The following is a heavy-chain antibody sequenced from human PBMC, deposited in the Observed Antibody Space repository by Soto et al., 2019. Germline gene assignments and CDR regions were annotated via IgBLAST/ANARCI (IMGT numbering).Heavy chain of an antibody. CDR1: GFTFSSYG. J-gene: IGHJ6*02. CDR2: ISYDGSNK. D-gene: IGHD4-4*01. V-gene: IGHV3-30*18. CDR3: AKDLLPRRLQSLCGMDV. Sequence: QVQLVESGGGVVQPGRSLRLSCAASGFTFSSYGMHWVRQAPGKGLEWVAVISYDGSNKYYADSVKGRFTISRDNSKNTLYLQMNSLRAEDTAVYYCAKDLLPRRLQSLCGMDVWGQGTTVTVSS.